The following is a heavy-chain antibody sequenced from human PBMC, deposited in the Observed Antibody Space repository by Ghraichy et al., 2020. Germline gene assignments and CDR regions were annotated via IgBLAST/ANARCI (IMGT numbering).Heavy chain of an antibody. CDR2: IYHSGST. CDR1: GGSISSNLSY. D-gene: IGHD2-15*01. J-gene: IGHJ4*02. CDR3: GRHRRGVVAATTFFDY. V-gene: IGHV4-39*01. Sequence: SETLSLTCTVSGGSISSNLSYWGWIRQPPGKGLEWILNIYHSGSTYYNPSIRTRVTISVDSSKSQFSLTLSSVAAADTAVYYCGRHRRGVVAATTFFDYWGQGILVTVSS.